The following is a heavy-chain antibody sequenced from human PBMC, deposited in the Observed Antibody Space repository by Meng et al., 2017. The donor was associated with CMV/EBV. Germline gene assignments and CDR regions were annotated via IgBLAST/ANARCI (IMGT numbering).Heavy chain of an antibody. CDR1: GFTFISYA. CDR2: ISYDGSNK. D-gene: IGHD3-16*01. CDR3: ARDQGDGMDV. J-gene: IGHJ6*02. Sequence: GESLKISCAASGFTFISYAMHWVRQAPGKGLEWVAVISYDGSNKYYADSVKGRFTISRDNSKNTLYLQMNSLRAEDTAVYYCARDQGDGMDVWGQGTTVTVSS. V-gene: IGHV3-30*04.